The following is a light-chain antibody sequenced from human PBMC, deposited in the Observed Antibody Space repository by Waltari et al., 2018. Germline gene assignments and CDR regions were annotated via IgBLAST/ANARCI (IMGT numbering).Light chain of an antibody. CDR1: SGHSSNI. CDR2: VNSDGSH. CDR3: ETGGHGTWV. J-gene: IGLJ3*02. Sequence: LTCTLSSGHSSNIIAWLQQQPGKGPRYLMKVNSDGSHRKGDEIPDRFSGSSSGAERYLTISSLQSEDEADYYCETGGHGTWVFGGGTKLTVL. V-gene: IGLV4-69*01.